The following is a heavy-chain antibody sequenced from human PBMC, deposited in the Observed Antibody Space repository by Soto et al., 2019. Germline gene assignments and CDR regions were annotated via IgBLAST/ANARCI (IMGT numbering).Heavy chain of an antibody. J-gene: IGHJ6*02. CDR2: IWDDGSEK. V-gene: IGHV3-33*01. D-gene: IGHD3-16*01. Sequence: QVQLVESGGGVVQPGKSLRLSCAASGFTFRSYGMHWVRQAPGKGLEWVAMIWDDGSEKYYVDSVKGRFTISRDDSKSMVYLQMSRLRADDTALYYCARLFESYGMDVWGQGTTVTVSS. CDR3: ARLFESYGMDV. CDR1: GFTFRSYG.